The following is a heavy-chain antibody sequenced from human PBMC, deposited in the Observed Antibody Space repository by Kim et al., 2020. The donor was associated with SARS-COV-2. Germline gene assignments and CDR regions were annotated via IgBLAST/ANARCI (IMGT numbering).Heavy chain of an antibody. J-gene: IGHJ3*01. CDR1: GFAFSSYA. Sequence: GGSLRLSCAASGFAFSSYAMNWVRQAPGKGLEWVSDINGSGGTTYYTDSAKGRFTLSRDNSKNTLYLQMNSLRAEDTAVYYCAKSYYDTSGYFRGGLDVWGRGTMVTVFS. CDR2: INGSGGTT. CDR3: AKSYYDTSGYFRGGLDV. D-gene: IGHD3-22*01. V-gene: IGHV3-23*01.